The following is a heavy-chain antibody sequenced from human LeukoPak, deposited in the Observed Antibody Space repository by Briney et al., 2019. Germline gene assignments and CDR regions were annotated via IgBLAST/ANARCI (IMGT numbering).Heavy chain of an antibody. D-gene: IGHD6-13*01. V-gene: IGHV3-23*01. J-gene: IGHJ4*02. CDR2: ISGSGGST. CDR1: GFTFSSYA. CDR3: AKDLDSSSWYLFIPFDY. Sequence: GGSLRLSCAASGFTFSSYAMSWVRQAPGKGLEWVSAISGSGGSTYYADSVKGRFTISRDNSKNTLYLQMNSLRAEDTAVYYCAKDLDSSSWYLFIPFDYWGQGSLVTVSS.